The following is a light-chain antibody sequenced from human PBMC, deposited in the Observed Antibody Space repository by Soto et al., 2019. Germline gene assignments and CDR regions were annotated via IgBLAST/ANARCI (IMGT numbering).Light chain of an antibody. J-gene: IGKJ3*01. V-gene: IGKV2-28*01. CDR2: LGS. CDR3: MQELQTPVT. CDR1: QSLLHSNGYNS. Sequence: DIVMTQSPLSLPVTPGEPASISCRSSQSLLHSNGYNSLDWYLQKPGQSPQILIYLGSNRASGVPDRFSGSGSGTDFTLKISRVEAEDVGVYYCMQELQTPVTFGPGTKVDIK.